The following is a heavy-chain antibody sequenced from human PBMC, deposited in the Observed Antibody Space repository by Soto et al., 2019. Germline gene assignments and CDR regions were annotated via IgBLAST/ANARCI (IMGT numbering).Heavy chain of an antibody. CDR3: ARVEVGATIVDP. Sequence: GDSVKVSCKASGYTFTNYAITWVRQAPGQGLEWMGWISAYNGNTNYAQKLQGRVTMTTDTSTSTAYMELRSLRYDDTAVYYCARVEVGATIVDPWGQGTPVTVSS. D-gene: IGHD1-26*01. J-gene: IGHJ5*02. V-gene: IGHV1-18*04. CDR1: GYTFTNYA. CDR2: ISAYNGNT.